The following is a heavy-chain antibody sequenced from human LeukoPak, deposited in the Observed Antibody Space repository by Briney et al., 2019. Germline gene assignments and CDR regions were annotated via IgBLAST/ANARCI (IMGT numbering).Heavy chain of an antibody. CDR2: ISVSAGST. CDR1: GFTFSSYA. J-gene: IGHJ1*01. V-gene: IGHV3-23*01. D-gene: IGHD2-2*01. CDR3: ANFHCSSTSCHLSGYFQH. Sequence: GGSLRLSCVASGFTFSSYAMSWVRQAPGKGLDWVSAISVSAGSTYYADSVKGRFTISRDYSKNTLYLQMNSLRAEDTAVYYCANFHCSSTSCHLSGYFQHWGQGTLVTVSS.